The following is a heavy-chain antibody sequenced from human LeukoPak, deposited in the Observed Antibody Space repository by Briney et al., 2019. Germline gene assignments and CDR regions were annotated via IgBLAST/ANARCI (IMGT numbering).Heavy chain of an antibody. CDR1: GFTLGDYA. CDR2: IRSKAYGGTT. V-gene: IGHV3-49*03. D-gene: IGHD2-15*01. Sequence: GGSLRLSCTASGFTLGDYAMSWFRQAPGKGLEWVGFIRSKAYGGTTEYAASVKGRFTISRDDSKSIAYLQMNSLKTEDTAVYYCTRGGPIVVVVAATEFDPWGQGTLVTVSS. J-gene: IGHJ5*02. CDR3: TRGGPIVVVVAATEFDP.